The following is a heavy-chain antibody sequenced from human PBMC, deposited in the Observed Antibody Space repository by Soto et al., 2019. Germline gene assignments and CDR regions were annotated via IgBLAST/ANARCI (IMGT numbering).Heavy chain of an antibody. J-gene: IGHJ4*02. CDR3: ARAISLIMGAPDY. Sequence: ASVKVSCKTSGYTFSNYAISWVRQAPGQGLEWMGWVSPYNGNANYTEKFQGRVSMTTDTSTTTAYMELTSLTSDDTAIYYCARAISLIMGAPDYWGQGTMVTVSS. CDR1: GYTFSNYA. CDR2: VSPYNGNA. V-gene: IGHV1-18*04. D-gene: IGHD2-8*01.